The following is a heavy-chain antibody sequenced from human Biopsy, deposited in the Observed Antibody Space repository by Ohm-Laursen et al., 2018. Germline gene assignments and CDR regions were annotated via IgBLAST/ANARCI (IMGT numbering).Heavy chain of an antibody. CDR1: GFTFSDYQ. V-gene: IGHV3-11*01. CDR2: ISSGGSTI. D-gene: IGHD3-16*01. CDR3: GRSYGIMAAPVHL. Sequence: GSLRLCCSDSGFTFSDYQMSWIRQTPGKGLEWVSHISSGGSTIFHADSVKGRFTISRDDAKGSLYLQMTNLRAEDTAVYYCGRSYGIMAAPVHLWGQGTLVTVSS. J-gene: IGHJ4*01.